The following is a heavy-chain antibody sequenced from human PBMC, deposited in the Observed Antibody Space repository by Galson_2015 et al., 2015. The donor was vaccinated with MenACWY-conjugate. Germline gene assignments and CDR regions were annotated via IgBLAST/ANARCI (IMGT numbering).Heavy chain of an antibody. D-gene: IGHD3-10*01. CDR1: GGTFSSYT. V-gene: IGHV1-69*02. Sequence: SVKVSCKASGGTFSSYTISWVRQAPGQGLEWMGRIVPILGIANYAQKFQGRVTITADKSTSTAYMELSSLRSEDTAVYYCARAWVRGSGSPSAFDIWGQGTMVSVSS. J-gene: IGHJ3*02. CDR2: IVPILGIA. CDR3: ARAWVRGSGSPSAFDI.